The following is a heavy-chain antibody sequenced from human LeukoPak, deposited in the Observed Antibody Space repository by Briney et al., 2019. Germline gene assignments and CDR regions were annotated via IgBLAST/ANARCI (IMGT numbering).Heavy chain of an antibody. J-gene: IGHJ4*02. V-gene: IGHV3-33*06. CDR3: AKDDNCGGDCYFFDY. CDR2: IWCDGSNK. CDR1: GFTFSSYG. Sequence: PGGSLRLSCAASGFTFSSYGMHWVRQAPGKGLEWVAVIWCDGSNKYYADSVKGRFTISRDNSKNTLYLQMNSLRAEDTAVYYCAKDDNCGGDCYFFDYWGQGTLVTVSS. D-gene: IGHD2-21*02.